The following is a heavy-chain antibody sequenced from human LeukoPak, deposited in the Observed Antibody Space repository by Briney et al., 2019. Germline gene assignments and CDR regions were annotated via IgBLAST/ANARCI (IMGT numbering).Heavy chain of an antibody. CDR2: TYYRSKWYN. CDR1: GDSVSSNSAA. Sequence: SQTLSLTCAISGDSVSSNSAAWNWIRQSPSRGLEWLGRTYYRSKWYNDYAVSVKSRITINPDTSKNQFSLQLNSVTPEDTAVYYRARERITMIHYYYYYMDVWGKGTTVTVSS. V-gene: IGHV6-1*01. D-gene: IGHD3-22*01. CDR3: ARERITMIHYYYYYMDV. J-gene: IGHJ6*03.